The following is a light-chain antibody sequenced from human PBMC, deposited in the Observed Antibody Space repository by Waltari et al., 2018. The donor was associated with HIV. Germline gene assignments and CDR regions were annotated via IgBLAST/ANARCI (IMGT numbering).Light chain of an antibody. J-gene: IGKJ1*01. CDR3: QQYGSSPWT. V-gene: IGKV3-20*01. Sequence: MVLTQSPGTLSLSPGERATLSCRASQSVSSSYLAWYQQKPGQAPRLLIYGASSRATGIPDRFSGSGSGTDFTLTISRLEPEDFVVYYCQQYGSSPWTFGQGTKVEIK. CDR2: GAS. CDR1: QSVSSSY.